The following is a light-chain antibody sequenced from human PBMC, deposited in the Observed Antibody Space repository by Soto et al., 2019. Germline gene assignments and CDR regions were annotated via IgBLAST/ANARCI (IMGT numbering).Light chain of an antibody. V-gene: IGKV1-6*01. J-gene: IGKJ1*01. Sequence: AIQVTQSPSSLSASVGDRVTISCRASQGIGNDLGWYQQKPGKAPKLLIYEASTLQTGIASRFSGSGSGTDFTLTISSLQPEDFAHYYCLQDYVYPWTFGQGTKVEVK. CDR3: LQDYVYPWT. CDR2: EAS. CDR1: QGIGND.